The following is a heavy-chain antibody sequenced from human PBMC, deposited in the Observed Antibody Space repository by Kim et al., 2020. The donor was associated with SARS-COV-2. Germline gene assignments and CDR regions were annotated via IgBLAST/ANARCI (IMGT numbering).Heavy chain of an antibody. CDR2: IYYSGST. Sequence: SETLSLTCTVSGGSISSGGYYWSWIRQHPGKGLEWIGYIYYSGSTYYNPSLKSRVTISVDTSKNQFSLKLSSVTAADTAMYYCAGIRDLTGYSGYDYTKNDYWGQGTLVTVSS. CDR1: GGSISSGGYY. CDR3: AGIRDLTGYSGYDYTKNDY. J-gene: IGHJ4*02. V-gene: IGHV4-31*03. D-gene: IGHD5-12*01.